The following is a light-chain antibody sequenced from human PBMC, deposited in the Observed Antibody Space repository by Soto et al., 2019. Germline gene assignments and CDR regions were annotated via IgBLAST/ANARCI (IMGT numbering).Light chain of an antibody. CDR3: QQYGSSPYT. CDR2: GAS. CDR1: QSASSSY. V-gene: IGKV3-20*01. Sequence: EIVLTQSPGTLSLSPGERATLSCRASQSASSSYLAWYQQKPGQAPRLLIYGASSRATGIPDRFSGSGSGTDFTLTISRLEPEDFAVYYCQQYGSSPYTSGQGTKLEIK. J-gene: IGKJ2*01.